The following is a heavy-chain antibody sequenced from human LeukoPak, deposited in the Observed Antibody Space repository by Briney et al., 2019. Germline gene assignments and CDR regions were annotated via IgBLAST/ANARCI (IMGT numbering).Heavy chain of an antibody. CDR2: INHSGST. V-gene: IGHV4-34*01. Sequence: SETLSLTCAVYGGSFSGYYWSWIRQPPGKGLEWIGEINHSGSTNYNPSLKSRVTISVDTSKNQFSLKLNSVTAADTAAYYCARGSGYSSSWSDYWGQGTLVTVSS. J-gene: IGHJ4*02. CDR3: ARGSGYSSSWSDY. CDR1: GGSFSGYY. D-gene: IGHD6-13*01.